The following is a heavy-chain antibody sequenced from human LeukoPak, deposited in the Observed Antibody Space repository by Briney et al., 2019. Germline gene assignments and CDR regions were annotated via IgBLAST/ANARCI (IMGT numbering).Heavy chain of an antibody. D-gene: IGHD1-26*01. J-gene: IGHJ6*02. V-gene: IGHV3-9*01. CDR1: GCTFKDYG. Sequence: GGSLRLSCAATGCTFKDYGMHLVRQPPGKVLEWVSGINWNGGGTDYADSVKGRFTISRDNAKNSLYLQMTSLRPEDTALYYCAKHLRATNTYIFFGLDVWGQGTTVTVSS. CDR3: AKHLRATNTYIFFGLDV. CDR2: INWNGGGT.